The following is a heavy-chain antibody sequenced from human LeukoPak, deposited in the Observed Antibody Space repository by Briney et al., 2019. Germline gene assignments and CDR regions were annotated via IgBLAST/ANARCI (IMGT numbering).Heavy chain of an antibody. V-gene: IGHV3-48*02. CDR3: ARVSAYSSGWPLLDY. Sequence: PGGSLRLSCAASGFTFSNYYMNWVRQAPGKGLEWVSYISSSSTTIKYADSVKGRFTLSRDNAKNSLFLQMNSLRDENTAVYYCARVSAYSSGWPLLDYWGQGALVTVSS. D-gene: IGHD6-19*01. J-gene: IGHJ4*02. CDR1: GFTFSNYY. CDR2: ISSSSTTI.